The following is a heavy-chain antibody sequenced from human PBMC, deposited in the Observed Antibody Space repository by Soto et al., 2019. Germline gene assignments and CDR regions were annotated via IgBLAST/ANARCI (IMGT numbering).Heavy chain of an antibody. V-gene: IGHV5-51*01. J-gene: IGHJ4*02. D-gene: IGHD3-10*01. CDR3: ARQDGYGSGGNYFDY. Sequence: PGESLKISCKGSGYSFLSYWIGWVRQMPGKGLEWMGIIYPGDSDTRYSPSFQGQVTISADKSISTAYLQWSSLKASDTAMYYCARQDGYGSGGNYFDYWGQGTLVTVSS. CDR1: GYSFLSYW. CDR2: IYPGDSDT.